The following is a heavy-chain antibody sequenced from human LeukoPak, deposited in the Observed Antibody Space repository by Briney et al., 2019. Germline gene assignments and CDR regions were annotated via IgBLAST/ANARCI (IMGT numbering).Heavy chain of an antibody. CDR1: GYTFTSYC. Sequence: GASVKVSCKASGYTFTSYCMHWVRQAPGQGLEWMGIINPSGGSTSYAQKFQGRVTMTRDTSTSTVYMELSSLRSEDTAVYYCARAEGYFDWLLPFDPWGQGTLVTDSS. J-gene: IGHJ5*02. V-gene: IGHV1-46*01. CDR3: ARAEGYFDWLLPFDP. D-gene: IGHD3-9*01. CDR2: INPSGGST.